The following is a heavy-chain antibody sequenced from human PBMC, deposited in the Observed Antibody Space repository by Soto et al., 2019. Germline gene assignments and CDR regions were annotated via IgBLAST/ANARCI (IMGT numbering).Heavy chain of an antibody. V-gene: IGHV3-20*04. CDR1: GFTFDDYG. CDR2: INWNGGST. D-gene: IGHD3-10*01. Sequence: GGSLRLSCGASGFTFDDYGMSWVRQAPGKGLEWVSGINWNGGSTGYADSVKGRFTISRDNAKNSLYLQMNSLRAEDTALYYCARDRGSGSYYLDAFDIWGQGTMVTVSS. J-gene: IGHJ3*02. CDR3: ARDRGSGSYYLDAFDI.